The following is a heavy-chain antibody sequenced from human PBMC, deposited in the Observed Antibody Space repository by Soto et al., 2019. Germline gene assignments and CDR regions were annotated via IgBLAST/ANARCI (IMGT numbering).Heavy chain of an antibody. CDR3: AVHRATPGVALSNWFGP. J-gene: IGHJ5*02. D-gene: IGHD3-10*01. Sequence: SETLSLTCNVSGGSISSYYLSWILQPPGQGLEWIGYIYSSGHTNYNPPIQSQLSMSLHNSNHQYSLNLASMTGAHTAVYYCAVHRATPGVALSNWFGPWGQGSLVTVSS. CDR2: IYSSGHT. CDR1: GGSISSYY. V-gene: IGHV4-59*06.